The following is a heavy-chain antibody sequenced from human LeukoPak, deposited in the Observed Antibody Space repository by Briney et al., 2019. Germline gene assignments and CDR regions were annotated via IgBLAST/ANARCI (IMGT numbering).Heavy chain of an antibody. D-gene: IGHD3-10*01. CDR2: ISAYNGNT. CDR1: GYTFTSYG. Sequence: ASVKVSCKASGYTFTSYGISWVRQAPGQGLEWMGWISAYNGNTNYAQKLQGRVTMTTDTSTSTAYMELSSLRSEDTAVYYCASGRDRDYYMDVWGKGTTVTVSS. J-gene: IGHJ6*03. V-gene: IGHV1-18*01. CDR3: ASGRDRDYYMDV.